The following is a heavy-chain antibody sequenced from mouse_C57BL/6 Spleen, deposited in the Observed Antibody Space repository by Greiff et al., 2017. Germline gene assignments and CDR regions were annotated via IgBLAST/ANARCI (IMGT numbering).Heavy chain of an antibody. CDR3: AVGIGFRDY. J-gene: IGHJ2*01. CDR2: ILPGSGST. CDR1: GYTFTGYW. Sequence: VQLQQSGAELMKPGASVKLSCKATGYTFTGYWIEWVKQRPGHGLEWIGEILPGSGSTNYNEKVKGKATLTADTSSNTAYMQLSSLTTEDSAIYYCAVGIGFRDYWGQGTTLTVSS. V-gene: IGHV1-9*01.